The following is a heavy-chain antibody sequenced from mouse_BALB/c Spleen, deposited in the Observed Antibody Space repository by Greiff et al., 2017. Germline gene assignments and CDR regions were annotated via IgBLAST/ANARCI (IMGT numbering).Heavy chain of an antibody. CDR1: GYSFTSYY. CDR2: IDPFNGGT. J-gene: IGHJ4*01. Sequence: VQLQQSGPELMKPGASVKISCKASGYSFTSYYMHWVKQSHGKSLEWIGYIDPFNGGTSYNQKFKGKATLTVDKSSSTAYMHLSSLTSEDSAVYYCASNYGSSFGYAMDYWGQGTSVTVSS. V-gene: IGHV1S135*01. CDR3: ASNYGSSFGYAMDY. D-gene: IGHD1-1*01.